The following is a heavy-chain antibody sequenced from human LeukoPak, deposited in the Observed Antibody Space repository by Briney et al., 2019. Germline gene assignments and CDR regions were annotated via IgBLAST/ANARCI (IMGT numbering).Heavy chain of an antibody. CDR3: AKAIHYCSSTSCHLSRLYGMDV. J-gene: IGHJ6*02. V-gene: IGHV3-30*18. Sequence: GGSLRLSCAASGFTLSSYWMSWVRQAPGKGLEWVAVISYDGSNKYYADSVKGRFTISRDNSKNTLYLQMNSLRAEDTAVYYCAKAIHYCSSTSCHLSRLYGMDVWGQGTTVTVSS. CDR2: ISYDGSNK. CDR1: GFTLSSYW. D-gene: IGHD2-2*01.